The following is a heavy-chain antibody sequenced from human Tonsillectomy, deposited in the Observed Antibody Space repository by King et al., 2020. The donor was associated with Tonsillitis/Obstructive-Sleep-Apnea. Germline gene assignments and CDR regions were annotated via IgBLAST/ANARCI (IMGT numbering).Heavy chain of an antibody. V-gene: IGHV3-23*04. J-gene: IGHJ4*02. CDR2: ISGSGGST. D-gene: IGHD3-10*01. CDR3: AKSLWFGELLYDY. Sequence: VQLVESGGGLVQPGGSLRLSCAAAGLTFRSYAMSWVRQGPGKGLEWVSGISGSGGSTYHADSVKGRFTISRDNSKNTLYLQMNSLRAEDTAVYYCAKSLWFGELLYDYWGQGTLVTVSS. CDR1: GLTFRSYA.